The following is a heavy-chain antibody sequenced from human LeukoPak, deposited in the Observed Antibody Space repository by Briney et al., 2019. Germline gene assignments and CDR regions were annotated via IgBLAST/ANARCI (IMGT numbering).Heavy chain of an antibody. CDR1: GGSISSSSYY. D-gene: IGHD1-1*01. CDR2: IYYSGST. V-gene: IGHV4-39*07. CDR3: ARLITTMLKPYYFDY. Sequence: SETLSLTCTVSGGSISSSSYYWGWIRQPPGKGLEWIGSIYYSGSTYYNPSLKSRVTISVDTSKNQFSLKLSSVTAADTAVYYCARLITTMLKPYYFDYWGQGTLVTVSS. J-gene: IGHJ4*02.